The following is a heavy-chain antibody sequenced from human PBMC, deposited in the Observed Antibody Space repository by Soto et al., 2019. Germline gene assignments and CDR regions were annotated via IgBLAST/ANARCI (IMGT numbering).Heavy chain of an antibody. CDR2: VWHDGSKQ. CDR3: ARDVWPSNGHEMGCSVFDS. J-gene: IGHJ5*01. Sequence: QVQLVESGGGVVQPARSLRLSCAASGFTFSTYGIHWVRQLPGKGLEWVPGVWHDGSKQLYANSVKGRFTISKDNSRNTVYLQMNSLRVEDTAVYYCARDVWPSNGHEMGCSVFDSWGRGAPGTVFS. CDR1: GFTFSTYG. D-gene: IGHD2-8*01. V-gene: IGHV3-33*01.